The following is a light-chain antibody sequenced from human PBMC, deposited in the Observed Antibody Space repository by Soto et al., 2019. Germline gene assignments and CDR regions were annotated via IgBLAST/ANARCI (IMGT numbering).Light chain of an antibody. CDR2: SAS. V-gene: IGKV1-8*01. CDR1: QDINSY. J-gene: IGKJ4*01. CDR3: QQYYTYPQLT. Sequence: AIRMTQSPSSLSASTGDRVTITCRASQDINSYLAWYQQKPGKAPNLLIYSASTLQSGVPSRFSGSGSGTDFTLTISRLQSEDFAIYYCQQYYTYPQLTFGGGTKVEIK.